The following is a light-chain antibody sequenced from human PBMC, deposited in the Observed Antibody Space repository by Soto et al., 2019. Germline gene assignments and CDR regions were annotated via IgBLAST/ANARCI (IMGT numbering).Light chain of an antibody. J-gene: IGKJ2*01. Sequence: DIQMTQSPSSLSASVGDRITITCRASQSISTYLNWYHQKPGKAPKLLISAASSLQSGVPSRFRGSGSRTDFTLTISSLQPEDFATYFCQQSYTIPFTFGQGTKVEIK. V-gene: IGKV1-39*01. CDR3: QQSYTIPFT. CDR1: QSISTY. CDR2: AAS.